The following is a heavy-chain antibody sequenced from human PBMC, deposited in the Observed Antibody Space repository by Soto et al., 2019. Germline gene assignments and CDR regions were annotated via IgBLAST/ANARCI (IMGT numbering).Heavy chain of an antibody. V-gene: IGHV3-48*02. CDR2: ISSSSSTI. D-gene: IGHD3-3*01. CDR3: ARDLRVTIFGVVIRMDV. Sequence: GGSLRLSCAASGFTFSSYSMNWVRQAPGKGLEWVSYISSSSSTIYYADSVKGRFTISRDNAKNSLYLQMNSLRDEDMAVYYCARDLRVTIFGVVIRMDVWGQGTTVTVSS. CDR1: GFTFSSYS. J-gene: IGHJ6*02.